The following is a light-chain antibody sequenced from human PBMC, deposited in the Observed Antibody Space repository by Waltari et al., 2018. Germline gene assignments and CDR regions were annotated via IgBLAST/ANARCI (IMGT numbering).Light chain of an antibody. Sequence: EVVMTQSPVTLSVSPGERATLSCRASQSVSNNLAWYQHKPCQAPRLVMYDASTRASGLPARFSGTGSGREFTLTINSLQSEDVAIYYCQQYSNWPPWTFGQGTTVEIK. CDR3: QQYSNWPPWT. CDR1: QSVSNN. V-gene: IGKV3-15*01. J-gene: IGKJ1*01. CDR2: DAS.